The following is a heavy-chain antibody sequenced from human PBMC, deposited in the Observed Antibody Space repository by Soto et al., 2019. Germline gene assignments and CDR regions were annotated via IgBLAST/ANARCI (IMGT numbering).Heavy chain of an antibody. CDR3: ARSPPSDCSSTSCYGGGIDY. CDR2: IIPILGIA. J-gene: IGHJ4*02. CDR1: GGTFSSYT. Sequence: QVQLVHSGAEVKKPGSSVKVSCKASGGTFSSYTISWVRQAPGQGLEWMGRIIPILGIANYAQKFQGRVTITADKSTSTAYMELSSLRSEDTAVYYCARSPPSDCSSTSCYGGGIDYWGQGTLVTVSS. D-gene: IGHD2-2*01. V-gene: IGHV1-69*02.